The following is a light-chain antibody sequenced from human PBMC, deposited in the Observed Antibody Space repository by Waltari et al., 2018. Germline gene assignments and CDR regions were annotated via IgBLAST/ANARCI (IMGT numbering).Light chain of an antibody. Sequence: EIVLTQSPATLSLSPGERATLSCRASQDISNYLGWYQQKLGQAPRLLIYDASNRATGIPARFSGSGSATDFTLTISRLEPEDFAVYYCQQRSEWPRTFGGGTKVEIK. V-gene: IGKV3-11*01. CDR1: QDISNY. CDR2: DAS. CDR3: QQRSEWPRT. J-gene: IGKJ4*01.